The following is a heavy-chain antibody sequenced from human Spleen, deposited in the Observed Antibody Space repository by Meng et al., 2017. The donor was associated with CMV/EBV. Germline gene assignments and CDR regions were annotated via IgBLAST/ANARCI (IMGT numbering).Heavy chain of an antibody. CDR1: GFTFTDYY. D-gene: IGHD3-22*01. CDR3: ARGAHYYDSSGANLMPY. J-gene: IGHJ4*02. V-gene: IGHV3-21*01. Sequence: GGSLRLSCAASGFTFTDYYMNWVRQAPGKGLEWVSSISSSSSYIYYADSVKGRFTISRDNAKNSLYLQMNSLRAEDTAVYYCARGAHYYDSSGANLMPYWGQGTLVTVSS. CDR2: ISSSSSYI.